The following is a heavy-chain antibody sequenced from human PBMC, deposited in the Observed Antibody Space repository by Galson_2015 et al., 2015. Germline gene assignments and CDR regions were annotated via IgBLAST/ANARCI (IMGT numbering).Heavy chain of an antibody. CDR1: GFTVGSIY. V-gene: IGHV3-53*01. CDR2: IQSDGTT. Sequence: SLRLSCAASGFTVGSIYMTWVRQTPGKGPEWVALIQSDGTTYYTDYVKGRFSISRDNTKNTLYLQMNSLRVEDTAVDYCRRGHWGDIQSWGQGTLFTVSS. J-gene: IGHJ5*02. D-gene: IGHD7-27*01. CDR3: RRGHWGDIQS.